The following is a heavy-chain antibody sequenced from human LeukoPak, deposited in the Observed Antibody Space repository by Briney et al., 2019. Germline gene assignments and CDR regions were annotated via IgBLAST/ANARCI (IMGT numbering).Heavy chain of an antibody. CDR1: DFSFITYA. D-gene: IGHD3-22*01. V-gene: IGHV3-23*01. J-gene: IGHJ4*02. CDR3: ARDKYYYDSSGGGYYFDY. Sequence: GGSLRLSCAASDFSFITYAMSWVRQAPGKGLEWVSTISGGGDATYYADSVKGRFTISRDNSKNTLYLQMNSLRVEDTAVYYCARDKYYYDSSGGGYYFDYWGQGTLVTVSS. CDR2: ISGGGDAT.